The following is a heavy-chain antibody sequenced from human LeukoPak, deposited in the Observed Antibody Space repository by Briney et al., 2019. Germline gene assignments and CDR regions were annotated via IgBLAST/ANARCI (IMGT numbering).Heavy chain of an antibody. CDR1: GYTFPNYG. D-gene: IGHD6-19*01. CDR2: ISVYNGNT. CDR3: AGSIAVAGTDKYNWFDP. J-gene: IGHJ5*02. V-gene: IGHV1-18*01. Sequence: GASVKVSCKTSGYTFPNYGLSWVRQAPGQGXEWIGWISVYNGNTNYAQKLQGRVTMTTDTSTSTAYMELRSLRSDDTAVYYCAGSIAVAGTDKYNWFDPWGQGTLVTVPS.